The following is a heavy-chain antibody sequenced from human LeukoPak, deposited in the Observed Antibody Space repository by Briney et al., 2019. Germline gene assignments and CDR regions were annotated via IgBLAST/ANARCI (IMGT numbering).Heavy chain of an antibody. CDR3: ARFGYVETSVVTSIKYFFAMDV. J-gene: IGHJ6*02. V-gene: IGHV4-4*02. CDR2: IYHTGST. D-gene: IGHD4-23*01. CDR1: GGSITSSNW. Sequence: PSGTLSLTCAVSGGSITSSNWWSWVRQPPGMGLEWIGEIYHTGSTNYNPSLKSRVTISVDKSKNQFSLQLSSVTAADTAVYYCARFGYVETSVVTSIKYFFAMDVWGQGTTVTVSS.